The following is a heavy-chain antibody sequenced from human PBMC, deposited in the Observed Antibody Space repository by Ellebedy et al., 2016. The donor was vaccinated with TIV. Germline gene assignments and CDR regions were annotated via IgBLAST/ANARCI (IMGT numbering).Heavy chain of an antibody. Sequence: MPSETLSLTCTVSGGSISSYYWSWTPQPPGKGLEWIGYIYSSGSTNYNPSLKSRVTISVDTSKNQFSLKLISVTAADTAVYYCASTTVVEQWYFDLWGRGTLVTVSS. D-gene: IGHD4-23*01. CDR2: IYSSGST. CDR3: ASTTVVEQWYFDL. V-gene: IGHV4-59*01. CDR1: GGSISSYY. J-gene: IGHJ2*01.